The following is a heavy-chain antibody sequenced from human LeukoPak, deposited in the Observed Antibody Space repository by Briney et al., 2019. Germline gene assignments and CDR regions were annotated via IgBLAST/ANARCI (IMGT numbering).Heavy chain of an antibody. CDR3: ARHANGVFDY. CDR2: ISFGGDT. CDR1: GGSFSGYY. V-gene: IGHV4-34*01. J-gene: IGHJ4*02. D-gene: IGHD2-8*01. Sequence: PSETLSLTCGVYGGSFSGYYWSWIRQPPGKGLEWIGSISFGGDTDHNPSLRSRVTITEDMSKNHFSLRLTSVTAADTAVYYCARHANGVFDYWGQGTLVTVSS.